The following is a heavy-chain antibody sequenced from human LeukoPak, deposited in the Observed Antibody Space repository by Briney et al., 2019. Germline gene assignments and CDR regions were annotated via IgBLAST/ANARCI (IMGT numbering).Heavy chain of an antibody. CDR3: ARARFGSIYYFDD. CDR1: GGSISRYY. V-gene: IGHV4-59*01. D-gene: IGHD2-21*01. CDR2: ISDSGST. Sequence: SETLSLTCTVSGGSISRYYWSWIRQSPGKTLEWIGYISDSGSTNYNPSLKSRLTISVDRSKNQFSLKLTSVTAADTAVYYCARARFGSIYYFDDWGQGTLVSVSS. J-gene: IGHJ4*02.